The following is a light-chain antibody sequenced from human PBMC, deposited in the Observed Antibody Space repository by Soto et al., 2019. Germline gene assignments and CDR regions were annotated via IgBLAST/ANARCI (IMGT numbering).Light chain of an antibody. CDR2: GTY. CDR1: QSVSSN. J-gene: IGKJ1*01. CDR3: QQYNNWPWA. Sequence: EIVLTQSPCTLSLSPGERATLSCRASQSVSSNVAWYQQKPGRAPRLLIYGTYTRATGIPARFSGSESGTEFTLTISSLQSEDSAVYYCQQYNNWPWAFGQGTKVDIK. V-gene: IGKV3-15*01.